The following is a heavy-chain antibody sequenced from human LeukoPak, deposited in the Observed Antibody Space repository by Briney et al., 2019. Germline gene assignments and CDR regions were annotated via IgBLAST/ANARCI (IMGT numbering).Heavy chain of an antibody. CDR3: ARIAVAGSPFDY. D-gene: IGHD6-19*01. CDR2: INPNSGGT. J-gene: IGHJ4*02. V-gene: IGHV1-2*06. CDR1: GYTFTCYY. Sequence: ASVKVSCKASGYTFTCYYMHWVRQAPGQGLEWMGRINPNSGGTNYAQKFQGRVTMTRDTSISTAYMELSRLRSDDTAVYYCARIAVAGSPFDYWGQGTLVTVSS.